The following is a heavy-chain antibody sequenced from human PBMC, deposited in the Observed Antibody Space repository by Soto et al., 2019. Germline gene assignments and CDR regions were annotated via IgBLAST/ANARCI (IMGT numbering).Heavy chain of an antibody. V-gene: IGHV3-48*02. Sequence: PGGSLRLACAASGFAFSGHTMNWVRKAPGKGLEWVSYIGDTTSSIYYADSVKGRFIISRDNARNSLFLQMNSLRDDDTAVYYCARGDCTGGICYGMDVWGQGTTVTVSS. D-gene: IGHD2-8*02. J-gene: IGHJ6*02. CDR3: ARGDCTGGICYGMDV. CDR2: IGDTTSSI. CDR1: GFAFSGHT.